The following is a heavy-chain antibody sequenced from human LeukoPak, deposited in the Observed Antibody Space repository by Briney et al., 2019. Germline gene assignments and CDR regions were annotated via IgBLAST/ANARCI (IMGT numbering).Heavy chain of an antibody. V-gene: IGHV4-59*01. D-gene: IGHD3-22*01. Sequence: PSETLSLTCTVSGGSISSYYWSWIRQPPGKGLEWIGYIYYSGSTNYNPSPKSRVTISVDTSKNQFSLKLSSVTAADTAVYYCARRDSRPWYFDLWGRGTLVTVSS. CDR3: ARRDSRPWYFDL. CDR1: GGSISSYY. CDR2: IYYSGST. J-gene: IGHJ2*01.